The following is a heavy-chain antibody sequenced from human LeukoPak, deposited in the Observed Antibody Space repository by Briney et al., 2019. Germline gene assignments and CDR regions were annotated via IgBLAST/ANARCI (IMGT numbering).Heavy chain of an antibody. Sequence: ASVKVSCKASGGTFSSYAISWVRQAPGQGLEWMGGIIPIFGTANYAQKLQGRVTITADESTSTAYMELSSLRSEDTAVYYCASRDRVAYYYDSSGYYYEGYFDYWGQGTLVTVSS. J-gene: IGHJ4*02. V-gene: IGHV1-69*13. CDR1: GGTFSSYA. CDR2: IIPIFGTA. CDR3: ASRDRVAYYYDSSGYYYEGYFDY. D-gene: IGHD3-22*01.